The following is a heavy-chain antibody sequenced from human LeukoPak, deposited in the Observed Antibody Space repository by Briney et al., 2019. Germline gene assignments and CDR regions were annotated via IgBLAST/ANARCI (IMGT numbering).Heavy chain of an antibody. CDR1: GYTFTSYG. CDR2: ISAYNGNT. D-gene: IGHD6-19*01. V-gene: IGHV1-18*01. Sequence: GASVKVSCKASGYTFTSYGISWVRQAPGQGLEWMGWISAYNGNTNYAQKLQGRVTMTTDTSTSTAYMELRSLRSDDTAVYYCARDRIYGWYPSWWFDPWGQGTLVTVSS. CDR3: ARDRIYGWYPSWWFDP. J-gene: IGHJ5*02.